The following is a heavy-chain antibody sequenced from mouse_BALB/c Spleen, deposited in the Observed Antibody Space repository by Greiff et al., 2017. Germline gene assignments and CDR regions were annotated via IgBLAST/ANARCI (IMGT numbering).Heavy chain of an antibody. CDR2: ISSGGSYT. V-gene: IGHV5-6*01. CDR3: ARHNSSGYLFDY. CDR1: GFTFSSYG. D-gene: IGHD3-1*01. Sequence: EVKLVESGGDLVKPGGSLKLSCAASGFTFSSYGMSWVRQTPDKRLEWVATISSGGSYTYYPDSVKGRFTISRDNAKNTLYLQMSSLKSEDTAMYYCARHNSSGYLFDYWGQGTTLTVSS. J-gene: IGHJ2*01.